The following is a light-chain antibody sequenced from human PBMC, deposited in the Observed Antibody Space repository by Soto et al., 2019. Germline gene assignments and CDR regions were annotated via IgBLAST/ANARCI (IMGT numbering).Light chain of an antibody. J-gene: IGLJ2*01. CDR1: SSDLGSYDF. V-gene: IGLV2-14*01. Sequence: HSALTQPASVSGSPGQSITISCTGTSSDLGSYDFVSWYQHHPDTAPKLIIYKVSDRPSGISSRFSGSKSGHTASLTISGLQAEDEAYYYCSSYTTSSTRVFGGGTQLTVL. CDR2: KVS. CDR3: SSYTTSSTRV.